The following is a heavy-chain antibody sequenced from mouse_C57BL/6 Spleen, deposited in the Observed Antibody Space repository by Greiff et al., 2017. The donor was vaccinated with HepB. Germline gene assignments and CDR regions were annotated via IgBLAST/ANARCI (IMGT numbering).Heavy chain of an antibody. CDR1: GYTFTSYW. CDR2: IDPSDSYT. J-gene: IGHJ4*01. V-gene: IGHV1-50*01. Sequence: QVQLQQPGAELVKPGASVKLSCKASGYTFTSYWMQWVKQRPGQGLEWIGEIDPSDSYTNYNQKFKGKATLTVDTSSSTAYMQLSSLTSEDSAVYDCARRGMDYWGQGTSGTVSS. CDR3: ARRGMDY.